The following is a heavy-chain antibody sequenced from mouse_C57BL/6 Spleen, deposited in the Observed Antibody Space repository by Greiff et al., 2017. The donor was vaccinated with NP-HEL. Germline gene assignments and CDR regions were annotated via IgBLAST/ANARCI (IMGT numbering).Heavy chain of an antibody. CDR2: IYPGSGST. D-gene: IGHD1-1*01. Sequence: QVQLQQPGAELVKPGASVKMSCKASGYTFTSYWITWVKQRPEQGLEWIGDIYPGSGSTNYNEKFKSKATLTVDTSSSTAYMQLSSLTSEDSAVYYCARGITTVVARGYWGQGTTLTVSS. CDR1: GYTFTSYW. V-gene: IGHV1-55*01. CDR3: ARGITTVVARGY. J-gene: IGHJ2*01.